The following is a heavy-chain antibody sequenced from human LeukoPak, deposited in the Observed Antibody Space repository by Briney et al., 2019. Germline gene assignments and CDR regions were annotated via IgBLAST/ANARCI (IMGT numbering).Heavy chain of an antibody. J-gene: IGHJ4*02. D-gene: IGHD5-24*01. CDR2: ISSSGSTI. V-gene: IGHV3-48*03. CDR3: AREDGYNPGDY. Sequence: GGSLRLSCAASGFTFSSYEMNWVRQAPGKGLEWVSYISSSGSTIYYADSVKGRFTISRDNAKNSLYLQMNSLRAEDTAVYYCAREDGYNPGDYWGQGTLVTVSS. CDR1: GFTFSSYE.